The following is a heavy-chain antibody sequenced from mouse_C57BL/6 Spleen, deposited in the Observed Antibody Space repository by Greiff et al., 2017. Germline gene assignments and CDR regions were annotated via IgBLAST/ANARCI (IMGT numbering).Heavy chain of an antibody. Sequence: VQLQQPGAELVRPGASVKLSCTASGFNIKDYYMHWVKQRPEQGLEWIGRIDPEDGDTEYAPKFQGKATMTADTSSNTAYLQLSSLTSEDTAVYYCTTYHGSSYPFAYWGQGTLVTVSA. V-gene: IGHV14-1*01. CDR2: IDPEDGDT. J-gene: IGHJ3*01. CDR3: TTYHGSSYPFAY. CDR1: GFNIKDYY. D-gene: IGHD1-1*01.